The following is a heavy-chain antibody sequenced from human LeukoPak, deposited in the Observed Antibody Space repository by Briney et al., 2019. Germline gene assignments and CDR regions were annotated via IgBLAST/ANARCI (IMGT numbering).Heavy chain of an antibody. CDR3: ARDNPAPRLYGSGSYDY. CDR2: ISGNGYST. J-gene: IGHJ4*02. Sequence: GGSLRLSCAASGFTFSSYSMNWVRQAPGKGLEWVSGISGNGYSTHYADSVKGRFTISRDNSKNTLSLQMNSLRAEDTAVYYCARDNPAPRLYGSGSYDYWGQGTLVTVSS. D-gene: IGHD3-10*01. V-gene: IGHV3-23*01. CDR1: GFTFSSYS.